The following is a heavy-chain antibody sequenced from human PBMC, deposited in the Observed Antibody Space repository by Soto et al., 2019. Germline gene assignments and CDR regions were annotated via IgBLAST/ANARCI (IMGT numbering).Heavy chain of an antibody. CDR3: ARRYGPGFDY. J-gene: IGHJ4*02. CDR1: GGSISSYY. CDR2: IYYSGST. D-gene: IGHD1-1*01. Sequence: SETLSLTCTVSGGSISSYYWSWIRQPPVKGLEWIGYIYYSGSTNYNPSLKSRVTISVDTSKNQFSLKLSSVTAADPAVYYCARRYGPGFDYWGQGTLVTVSS. V-gene: IGHV4-59*08.